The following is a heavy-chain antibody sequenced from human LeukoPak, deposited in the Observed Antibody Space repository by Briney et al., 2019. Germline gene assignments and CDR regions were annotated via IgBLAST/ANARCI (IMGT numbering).Heavy chain of an antibody. J-gene: IGHJ4*02. CDR2: ISAYDGKT. CDR1: GFTFTRYG. Sequence: ASVKVSCKASGFTFTRYGFSWVRQAPGQGLEWMGWISAYDGKTNYEQKLRGRVTMTTDRSTSTAYMELRSLRSDDTAVYYCARDRDAGSAGDFDYWGQGTLVTVSS. CDR3: ARDRDAGSAGDFDY. D-gene: IGHD6-25*01. V-gene: IGHV1-18*01.